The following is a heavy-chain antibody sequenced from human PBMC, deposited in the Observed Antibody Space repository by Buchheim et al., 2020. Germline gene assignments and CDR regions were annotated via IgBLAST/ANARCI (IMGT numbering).Heavy chain of an antibody. D-gene: IGHD3-3*01. CDR1: GFTFSSYG. V-gene: IGHV3-30*18. Sequence: QVQLVESGGGVVQPGRSLRLSCAASGFTFSSYGMHWVRQAPGKGLEWVAVISYDGSKKYYADSVKGRFTISRDNSKNTLYLQMNSLRAEDTAVYYCAKDNRIWKYYDFWSGYYTELPSNYWGQGTL. J-gene: IGHJ4*02. CDR3: AKDNRIWKYYDFWSGYYTELPSNY. CDR2: ISYDGSKK.